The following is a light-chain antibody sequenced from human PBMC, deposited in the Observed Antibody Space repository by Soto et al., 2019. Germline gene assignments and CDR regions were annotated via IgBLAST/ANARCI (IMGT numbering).Light chain of an antibody. CDR3: AAWDDRLNGWG. Sequence: QSVLTQPPSASGTPGQRVTISCSGSRSNIGSNYVYWYHQLPGTAPKLLIHNNNLRPSGVPDRFSGSKSGTSASLAISGLQSEDEADYYCAAWDDRLNGWGFGGGTKVTVL. V-gene: IGLV1-44*01. J-gene: IGLJ3*02. CDR2: NNN. CDR1: RSNIGSNY.